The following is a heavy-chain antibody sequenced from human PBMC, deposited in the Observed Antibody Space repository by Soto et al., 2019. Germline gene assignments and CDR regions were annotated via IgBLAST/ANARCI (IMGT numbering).Heavy chain of an antibody. Sequence: QITLKESGPTLVKPTQTLTLTCTFSGFSLSTSGVSVGWIRQPPGKSLEWLALIYWDDDKRYSPSLKSRLTITKETSKNQVVLTMTNMDPVDTATYYCARSVGFGEFTNYWGQGTLVTVSS. CDR3: ARSVGFGEFTNY. V-gene: IGHV2-5*02. CDR1: GFSLSTSGVS. D-gene: IGHD3-10*01. J-gene: IGHJ4*02. CDR2: IYWDDDK.